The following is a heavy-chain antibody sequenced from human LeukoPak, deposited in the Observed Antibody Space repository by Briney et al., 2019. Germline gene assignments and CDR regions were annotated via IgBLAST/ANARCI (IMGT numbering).Heavy chain of an antibody. CDR3: ARVTTVVTGGFDP. J-gene: IGHJ5*02. Sequence: SETLSLTCTVSGGSISSSSYYWGWIRQPPGKGLEWIGSIYYSGSTYYNPSLKSRVTISVDTSKNQFSLKLSSVTAADTAVYYCARVTTVVTGGFDPWGQGTLVTVSS. D-gene: IGHD4-23*01. CDR1: GGSISSSSYY. V-gene: IGHV4-39*07. CDR2: IYYSGST.